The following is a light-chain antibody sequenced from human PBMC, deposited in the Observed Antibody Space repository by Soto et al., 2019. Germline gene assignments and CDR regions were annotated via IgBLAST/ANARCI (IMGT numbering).Light chain of an antibody. CDR1: QSVSSY. J-gene: IGKJ5*01. Sequence: EIVLTQSPATLSLSPGERATLSCRASQSVSSYLAWYQQKPGQAPRLLIYDASNRATGIPARFSGSGSGTDFTFTISSLEPEDFAAYYCQQRSNWPPITFGQRTRLE. CDR3: QQRSNWPPIT. V-gene: IGKV3-11*01. CDR2: DAS.